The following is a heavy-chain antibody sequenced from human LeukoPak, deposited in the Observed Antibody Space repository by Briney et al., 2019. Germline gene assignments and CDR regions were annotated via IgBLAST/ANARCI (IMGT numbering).Heavy chain of an antibody. CDR3: ASYLTSIPSGMDV. D-gene: IGHD2/OR15-2a*01. CDR2: ISGSGGST. Sequence: GGSLRLSCAASGFTFSNYWMHWVRQAPGKGLEWVSAISGSGGSTYYADSVKGRFTISRDNGKNTLYLQMNSLIAEDTAVYYCASYLTSIPSGMDVWGQGTTVTVSS. V-gene: IGHV3-74*01. CDR1: GFTFSNYW. J-gene: IGHJ6*02.